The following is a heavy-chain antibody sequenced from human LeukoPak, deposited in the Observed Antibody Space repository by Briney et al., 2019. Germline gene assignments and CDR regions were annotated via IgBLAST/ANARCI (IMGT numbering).Heavy chain of an antibody. CDR1: GFTFSSYG. D-gene: IGHD3-3*01. CDR3: ARTKQGDFWRGYFARFGSPAYDY. V-gene: IGHV3-33*01. CDR2: IWYDGSNK. J-gene: IGHJ4*02. Sequence: GGSLRLSCAASGFTFSSYGMHWVRQAPGKGLEWVAVIWYDGSNKYYADSVKGRFPISRDNSKHTLYLQMNSLRAEDTAVYYCARTKQGDFWRGYFARFGSPAYDYWGQGTLVRVFS.